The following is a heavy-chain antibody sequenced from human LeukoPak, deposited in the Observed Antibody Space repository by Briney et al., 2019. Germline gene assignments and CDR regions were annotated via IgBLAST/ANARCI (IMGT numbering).Heavy chain of an antibody. V-gene: IGHV4-31*03. CDR1: GGSISSGGYY. D-gene: IGHD3-22*01. CDR3: ASRPLDYYDSSGYVS. CDR2: IYYSGST. Sequence: SETLSLTYTVSGGSISSGGYYWSWIRQHPGKGLEWIGYIYYSGSTYYNPSLKSRVTISVDTSKNQFSLKLSSATAADTAVYYCASRPLDYYDSSGYVSWGQGTLVTVSS. J-gene: IGHJ5*02.